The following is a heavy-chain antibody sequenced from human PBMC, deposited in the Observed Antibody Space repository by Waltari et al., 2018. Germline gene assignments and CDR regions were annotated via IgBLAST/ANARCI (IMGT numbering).Heavy chain of an antibody. CDR3: ARLSYHIVTGYGWFDP. Sequence: QLQLQESGPGLVKPSEPLSLTCTVSGGSISREIYYWGWLRQPPGKGLEWIGIISYSGSTYYNPSLKSRVTISVDTSKNQFSLKLSSVTAADTAVYYCARLSYHIVTGYGWFDPWGLGTLVTVSS. D-gene: IGHD3-9*01. J-gene: IGHJ5*02. CDR2: ISYSGST. CDR1: GGSISREIYY. V-gene: IGHV4-39*01.